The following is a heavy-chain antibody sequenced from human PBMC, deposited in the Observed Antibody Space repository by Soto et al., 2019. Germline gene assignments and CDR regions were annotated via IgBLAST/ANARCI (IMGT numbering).Heavy chain of an antibody. Sequence: QVQLVQSGAEVKKPGSSVKVSCKASGGTFSSYAISWVRQAPGQGLEWMGGIIPIFGTANYAQKFQGRVTITGDESTRKAYMGVGGLGAGDRAVYLWGGGGGGYYDSSGYYYWGQGTLVTVSS. CDR3: GGGGGGYYDSSGYYY. CDR2: IIPIFGTA. J-gene: IGHJ4*02. CDR1: GGTFSSYA. V-gene: IGHV1-69*01. D-gene: IGHD3-22*01.